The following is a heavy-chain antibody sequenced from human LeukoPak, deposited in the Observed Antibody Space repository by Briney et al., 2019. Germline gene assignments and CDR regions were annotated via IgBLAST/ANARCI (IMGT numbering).Heavy chain of an antibody. D-gene: IGHD3-3*01. CDR2: ISGSGGST. CDR1: GFTFSSYA. Sequence: GGSLRLSCAASGFTFSSYAMSWVRQAPGKGLEWVSAISGSGGSTYYADSVKGRFTISRDNSKNTLYLQMNSLRAEDTAVYYCAKDPPLYDFWSGYYSYFDYWGQGTLVTVSS. CDR3: AKDPPLYDFWSGYYSYFDY. V-gene: IGHV3-23*01. J-gene: IGHJ4*02.